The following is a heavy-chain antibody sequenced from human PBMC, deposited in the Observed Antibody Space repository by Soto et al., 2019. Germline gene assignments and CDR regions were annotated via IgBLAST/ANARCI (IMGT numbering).Heavy chain of an antibody. D-gene: IGHD3-22*01. CDR1: GGSISSYY. CDR3: ARARRITMIGYYFDY. V-gene: IGHV4-59*12. Sequence: PSETLSLTCTVSGGSISSYYWSWIRQPPGKGLEWIGYIYYSGSTNYNPSLKSRVTISVDTSKNQFSLKLSSVTAADTAVYYCARARRITMIGYYFDYWGRGTLVTVSS. CDR2: IYYSGST. J-gene: IGHJ4*02.